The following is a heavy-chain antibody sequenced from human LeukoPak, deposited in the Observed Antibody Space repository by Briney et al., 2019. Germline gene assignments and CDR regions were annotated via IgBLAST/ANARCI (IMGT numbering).Heavy chain of an antibody. J-gene: IGHJ5*02. CDR1: GYTFTGYY. CDR3: ARVVITMVRGVIGWFDP. V-gene: IGHV1-2*02. D-gene: IGHD3-10*01. CDR2: INPNSGGT. Sequence: VASVKVSCKASGYTFTGYYMHWVRQAPGQGLEWMGWINPNSGGTNYAQKFQGRVTMTRDTSISTAYMELSRLRSDDTAVYYCARVVITMVRGVIGWFDPWGQGTLVTVSS.